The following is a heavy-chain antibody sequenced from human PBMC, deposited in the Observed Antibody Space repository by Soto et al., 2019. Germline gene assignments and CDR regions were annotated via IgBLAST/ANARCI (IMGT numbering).Heavy chain of an antibody. CDR3: ARGGIVATIYYYGMDV. V-gene: IGHV3-21*01. D-gene: IGHD5-12*01. Sequence: GGSLRLSCAASGFTFSSYSMNWVRRAPGKGLEWVPSISSSSSYIYYADSVKGRFTISRDNAKNPLYLQMNSLRAEDTAVYYCARGGIVATIYYYGMDVWGQGTTVTVSS. CDR1: GFTFSSYS. CDR2: ISSSSSYI. J-gene: IGHJ6*02.